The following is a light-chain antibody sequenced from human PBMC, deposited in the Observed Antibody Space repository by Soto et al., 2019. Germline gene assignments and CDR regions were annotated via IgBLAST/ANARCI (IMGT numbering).Light chain of an antibody. V-gene: IGKV3-15*01. CDR2: GAS. CDR1: QSISSN. Sequence: EIVMTQCPATLSGSLGERATLSCRASQSISSNLAWYQQKPGQAPRLLVYGASTRATGIPDRFSGSGSGTEFTLSISSLQSEDFAVYYCQQYHKWPLTFGGGTKVDIK. CDR3: QQYHKWPLT. J-gene: IGKJ4*01.